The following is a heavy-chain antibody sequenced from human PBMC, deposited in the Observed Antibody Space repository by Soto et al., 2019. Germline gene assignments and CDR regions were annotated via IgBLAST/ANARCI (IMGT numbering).Heavy chain of an antibody. CDR3: AREASYDILTGYYSPRVGYGMDV. J-gene: IGHJ6*02. CDR2: IWYDGSNK. D-gene: IGHD3-9*01. CDR1: GFTFSSYG. Sequence: GGSLRLSCAASGFTFSSYGMHWVRQAPGKGLEWVAVIWYDGSNKYYADSVKGRFTISRDNSKNTLYLQMNSLRAEDTAVYYCAREASYDILTGYYSPRVGYGMDVWGQGTTVTVSS. V-gene: IGHV3-33*01.